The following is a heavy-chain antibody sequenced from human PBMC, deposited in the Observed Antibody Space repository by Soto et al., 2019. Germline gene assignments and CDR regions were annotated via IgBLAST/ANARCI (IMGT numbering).Heavy chain of an antibody. CDR3: ARAPVGLDTISYFDY. J-gene: IGHJ4*02. CDR2: IYNGGST. V-gene: IGHV4-30-4*01. D-gene: IGHD3-3*01. CDR1: GDSVSSVGSH. Sequence: SETLSLTCTVSGDSVSSVGSHWAWLRRPPGKGLEWIGYIYNGGSTYYRPSLESRMRMSLDATRNHYSLRLTSVTAADTAVYFCARAPVGLDTISYFDYWGQGKLVTVSS.